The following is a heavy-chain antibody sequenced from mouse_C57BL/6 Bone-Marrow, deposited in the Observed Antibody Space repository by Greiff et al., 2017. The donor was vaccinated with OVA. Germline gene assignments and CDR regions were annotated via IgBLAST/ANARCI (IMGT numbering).Heavy chain of an antibody. CDR3: TGELLRSYYFDY. J-gene: IGHJ2*01. D-gene: IGHD1-1*01. Sequence: EVKVEESGGGLVQPGGSMKLSCVASGFTFSNYWMNWVRQSPEKGLEWVAQIRLKSDNYATHYAESVKGRFTISRDDSKSSVYLQMNNLRAEDTGIYYCTGELLRSYYFDYWGQGTTLTVSS. CDR1: GFTFSNYW. V-gene: IGHV6-3*01. CDR2: IRLKSDNYAT.